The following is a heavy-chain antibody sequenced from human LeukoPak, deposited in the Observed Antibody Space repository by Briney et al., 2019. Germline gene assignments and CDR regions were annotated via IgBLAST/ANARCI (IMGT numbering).Heavy chain of an antibody. Sequence: GGSLRLSCAASGFTVSSNYMSWVRQAPGKGLEWVSVIYSGGSTYYADSVKGRFTISRDNSKNTLYLQMNSLRAEGTAVYYCANVYYDSSGYYSRPPHAFDIWGQGKMVTVSS. D-gene: IGHD3-22*01. CDR2: IYSGGST. CDR1: GFTVSSNY. J-gene: IGHJ3*02. V-gene: IGHV3-53*01. CDR3: ANVYYDSSGYYSRPPHAFDI.